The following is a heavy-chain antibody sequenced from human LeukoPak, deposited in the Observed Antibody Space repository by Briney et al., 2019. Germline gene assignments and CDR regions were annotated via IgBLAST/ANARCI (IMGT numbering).Heavy chain of an antibody. CDR1: GGSISSSNW. D-gene: IGHD2-2*02. CDR3: ARRGRAGYCSSTSCYSRPLLYYYYMDV. CDR2: IYHSGST. J-gene: IGHJ6*03. V-gene: IGHV4-4*02. Sequence: SGTLSLTCAVSGGSISSSNWWSWVRQPPGKGLEWIGEIYHSGSTNYNPSLKSRVTISVDTSKNQFSLKLSSVTAADTAVYYCARRGRAGYCSSTSCYSRPLLYYYYMDVWGKGTTVTVSS.